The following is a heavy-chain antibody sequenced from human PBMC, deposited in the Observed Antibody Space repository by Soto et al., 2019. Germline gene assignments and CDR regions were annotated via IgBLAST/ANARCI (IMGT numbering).Heavy chain of an antibody. CDR2: IYYSGST. D-gene: IGHD3-10*02. J-gene: IGHJ2*01. Sequence: QLQLQESGPGLVKPSETLSLNCTVSGGSISSSSYYWGWIRQPPGKGLEWIGSIYYSGSTYYNPSLKSRVTISVDTSKNQFSLKLSSVTAADTAVYYCARRAPLFGKFDLWGRGTLVTVSS. CDR3: ARRAPLFGKFDL. V-gene: IGHV4-39*01. CDR1: GGSISSSSYY.